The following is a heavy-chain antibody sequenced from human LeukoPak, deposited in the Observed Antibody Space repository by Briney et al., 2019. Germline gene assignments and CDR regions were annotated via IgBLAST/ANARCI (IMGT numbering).Heavy chain of an antibody. CDR1: GFTFSSYS. V-gene: IGHV3-48*02. CDR2: ISSSSSTI. Sequence: GGSLRLSCAASGFTFSSYSMNWVRQAPGKGPEWVSYISSSSSTIYYADSVKGRFTISRDNAKNSLYLQMNSLRDEDTAVYYCARDSYDSSGSRNDYWGQGTLVTVSS. D-gene: IGHD3-22*01. J-gene: IGHJ4*02. CDR3: ARDSYDSSGSRNDY.